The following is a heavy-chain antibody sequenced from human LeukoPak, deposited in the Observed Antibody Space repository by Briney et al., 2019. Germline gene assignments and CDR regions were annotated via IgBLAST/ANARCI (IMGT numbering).Heavy chain of an antibody. CDR3: AGSYVSRSFDY. CDR1: GFTFGSYW. J-gene: IGHJ4*02. CDR2: IKHDGSEK. D-gene: IGHD3-16*01. Sequence: PGGSLRPSCAASGFTFGSYWMTWLRQAPGKGPEWVANIKHDGSEKDYVDSVKGRFTISRDNARNSLYLQMSSLRAEDTAVYYCAGSYVSRSFDYWGQGTLVSVSS. V-gene: IGHV3-7*05.